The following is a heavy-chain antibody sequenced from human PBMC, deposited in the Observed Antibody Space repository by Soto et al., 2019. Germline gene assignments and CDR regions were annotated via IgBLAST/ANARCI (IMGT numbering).Heavy chain of an antibody. CDR3: ARDKYYYDSSGYPDAFDI. Sequence: QVQLVQSGAEVKKPGSSVKVSCKASGGTFSSYAISWVRQAPGQGLEWMGGIIPIFGTANYAQKFQGRVTITADESTSTAYMERSSLRSEDTAVYYCARDKYYYDSSGYPDAFDIWGQGTMVTVSS. J-gene: IGHJ3*02. V-gene: IGHV1-69*01. D-gene: IGHD3-22*01. CDR1: GGTFSSYA. CDR2: IIPIFGTA.